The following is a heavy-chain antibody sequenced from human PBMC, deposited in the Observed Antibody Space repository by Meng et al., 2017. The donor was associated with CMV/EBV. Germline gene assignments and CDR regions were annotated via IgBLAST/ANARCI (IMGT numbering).Heavy chain of an antibody. CDR1: DNIFTKNG. CDR3: AMGGDYGDYHDPFDY. Sequence: ASVKVSCKAPDNIFTKNGISWVRQAPGQRLEWMGWISADNQNTNLVQRFQGRVTMTIETSTNTAYVELRSLRSDDTAVYYCAMGGDYGDYHDPFDYWGQGTLVTVSS. CDR2: ISADNQNT. D-gene: IGHD4-17*01. J-gene: IGHJ4*02. V-gene: IGHV1-18*01.